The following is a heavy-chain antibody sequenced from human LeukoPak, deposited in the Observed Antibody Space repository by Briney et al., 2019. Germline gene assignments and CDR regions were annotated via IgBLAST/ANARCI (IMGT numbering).Heavy chain of an antibody. V-gene: IGHV3-48*03. CDR2: ISSRGRSI. J-gene: IGHJ4*02. CDR1: GFTFSSYE. CDR3: ASYGSVSFFEY. D-gene: IGHD3-10*01. Sequence: GGSLRLSCVASGFTFSSYEMNWVRQAPGKGLEWVSYISSRGRSIFYADSVKGRFTISRDNAKNSLYLQMNSLRAEDTAVYYCASYGSVSFFEYWGQGTLVTVSS.